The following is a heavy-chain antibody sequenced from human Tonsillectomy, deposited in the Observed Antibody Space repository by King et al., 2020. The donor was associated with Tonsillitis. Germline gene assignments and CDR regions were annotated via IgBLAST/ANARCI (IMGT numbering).Heavy chain of an antibody. Sequence: VQLVESGGGLVKPGGSLRLSCAASVFTFSDYYMSWICQAPGKGLEWVSYITSSGGTTYYSDTVKGRFTISRDNAKNSLYLQMNSLRAEDTAVYYCARRGVVAAGSGGVYFQHWGQGTLVTVSS. V-gene: IGHV3-11*01. CDR1: VFTFSDYY. J-gene: IGHJ1*01. CDR3: ARRGVVAAGSGGVYFQH. D-gene: IGHD2-2*01. CDR2: ITSSGGTT.